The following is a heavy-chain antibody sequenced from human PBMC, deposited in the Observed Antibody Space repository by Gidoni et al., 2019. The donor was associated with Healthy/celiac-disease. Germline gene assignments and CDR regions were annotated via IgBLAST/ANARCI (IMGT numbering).Heavy chain of an antibody. J-gene: IGHJ4*02. V-gene: IGHV3-30*04. D-gene: IGHD3-10*01. CDR2: ISYDGSNK. Sequence: QVQLVESGGGVVQPGRSLRLSCAASGLTFSSYAMHWVRQAPGKGLVWVAVISYDGSNKYYADSVKGRFTISRDNSKNTLYLQMNSLRAEDTAVYYCARGGEWFGELGGSDYWGQGTLVTVSS. CDR1: GLTFSSYA. CDR3: ARGGEWFGELGGSDY.